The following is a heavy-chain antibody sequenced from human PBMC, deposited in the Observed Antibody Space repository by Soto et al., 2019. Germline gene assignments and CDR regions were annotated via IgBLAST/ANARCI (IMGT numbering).Heavy chain of an antibody. CDR1: GFTFSGSA. Sequence: EVQLVESGGGLVQPGGSLKLSYAASGFTFSGSAMHWVHQASGKGLEWVGRIRSKANSYATAYAASVKGRFTISRDNSKNTAYLQMNSLKTDDTAVYYCTSDSPLWGQGTMVTVSS. CDR3: TSDSPL. V-gene: IGHV3-73*01. J-gene: IGHJ4*02. CDR2: IRSKANSYAT. D-gene: IGHD3-22*01.